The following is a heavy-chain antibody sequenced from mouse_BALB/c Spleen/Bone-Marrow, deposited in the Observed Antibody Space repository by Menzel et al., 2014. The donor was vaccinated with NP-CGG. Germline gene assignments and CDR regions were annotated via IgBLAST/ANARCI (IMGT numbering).Heavy chain of an antibody. CDR1: GFNISSYA. CDR3: ARRKVFDGYSWFAY. V-gene: IGHV5-9-3*01. CDR2: ISSGGSYT. J-gene: IGHJ3*01. Sequence: EVQVVESGGGLVKPGGSLKLSCAASGFNISSYAMSWVRQTPEKRLEWVATISSGGSYTYYPDSVKGRFTISRDNAKNTLYLQMSSLRSEDTAMYYCARRKVFDGYSWFAYWGQGTLVTVSA. D-gene: IGHD2-3*01.